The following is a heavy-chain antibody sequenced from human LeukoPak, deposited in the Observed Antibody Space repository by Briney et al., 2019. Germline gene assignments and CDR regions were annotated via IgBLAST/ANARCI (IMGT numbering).Heavy chain of an antibody. J-gene: IGHJ4*02. CDR2: ISSSSSYI. V-gene: IGHV3-21*01. CDR1: GFTFSSYS. CDR3: ARVNYGSGIPAH. D-gene: IGHD3-10*01. Sequence: GGSLRLSCAASGFTFSSYSMNWVRQAPGKGLEWVSSISSSSSYIYYADSVKGRFTISRDNAKNSLYLQMNGLRAEDTAVYYCARVNYGSGIPAHWGQGTLVTVSS.